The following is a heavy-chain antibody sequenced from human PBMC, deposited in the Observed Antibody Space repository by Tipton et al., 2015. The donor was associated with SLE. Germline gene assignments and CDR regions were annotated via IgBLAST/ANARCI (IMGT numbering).Heavy chain of an antibody. CDR1: GGSINSHY. CDR3: ARMEVPAHAFDI. V-gene: IGHV4-59*11. D-gene: IGHD2-2*01. CDR2: VSHTGNT. Sequence: TLSLTCTVSGGSINSHYWSWIRQPPGKGLEWIGYVSHTGNTIYNASLTSRVTISVDTSKNQFSLKLSSVTAADTAVYSCARMEVPAHAFDIWGQGTLVTVSS. J-gene: IGHJ3*02.